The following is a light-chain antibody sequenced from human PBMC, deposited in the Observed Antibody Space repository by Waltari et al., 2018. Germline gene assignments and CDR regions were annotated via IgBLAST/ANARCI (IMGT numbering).Light chain of an antibody. CDR1: KIGTNN. V-gene: IGLV3-21*04. Sequence: SYVLTQPPSVSVAPRKTATLTCGANKIGTNNVHWYQKKPGQAPGLVTVDDRNRPSGIPGRISGSNSGNTATLTISRAEAGDEADYYCQVWDSRSGIFGGGTKLTVL. CDR2: DDR. J-gene: IGLJ2*01. CDR3: QVWDSRSGI.